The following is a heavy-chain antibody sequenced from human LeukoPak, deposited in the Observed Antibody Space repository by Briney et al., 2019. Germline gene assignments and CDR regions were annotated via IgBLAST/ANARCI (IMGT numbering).Heavy chain of an antibody. CDR3: ARHSRIPYSYGYFFDY. V-gene: IGHV4-39*01. CDR2: IYYSGST. CDR1: GGSISSSSYY. Sequence: PSETLSLTCTVSGGSISSSSYYWGWIRQPPGKGLEWIGSIYYSGSTYYNPSLKSRVTISVDTSKNQSSLKLSSMTAADTAVYYCARHSRIPYSYGYFFDYWGQGTLVTVSS. D-gene: IGHD5-18*01. J-gene: IGHJ4*02.